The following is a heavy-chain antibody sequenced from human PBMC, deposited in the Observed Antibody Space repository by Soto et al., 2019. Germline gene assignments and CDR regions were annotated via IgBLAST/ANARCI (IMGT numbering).Heavy chain of an antibody. V-gene: IGHV1-69*06. CDR1: GGTFSTYA. J-gene: IGHJ6*02. CDR3: ATTPSGSIAVDGSGYFSGMDV. Sequence: QLQLVQSGAEVKKPESSVKVACQASGGTFSTYAISWVRQAPGQGLEWMGGIIPMFGATHYAQKFQGRGTINAYKSTSIADVEVSSLRSEAPAVYSCATTPSGSIAVDGSGYFSGMDVWGQGTTVTVSS. D-gene: IGHD6-19*01. CDR2: IIPMFGAT.